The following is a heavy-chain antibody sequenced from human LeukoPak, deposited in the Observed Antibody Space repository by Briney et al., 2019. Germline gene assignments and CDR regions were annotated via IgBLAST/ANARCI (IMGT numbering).Heavy chain of an antibody. CDR3: ARDTPYCSSTSCSNTNWFDP. CDR1: GGSISSYY. Sequence: NPSETLSPTCTVSGGSISSYYWSWIRQPAGKGLEWIGRIYTSGSTNYNPSLKSRVTMSVDTSKNQFSLKLSSVTAADTAVYYCARDTPYCSSTSCSNTNWFDPWGQGTLVTVSS. D-gene: IGHD2-2*01. V-gene: IGHV4-4*07. CDR2: IYTSGST. J-gene: IGHJ5*02.